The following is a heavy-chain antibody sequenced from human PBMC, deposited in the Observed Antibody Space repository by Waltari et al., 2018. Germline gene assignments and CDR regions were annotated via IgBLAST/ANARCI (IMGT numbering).Heavy chain of an antibody. J-gene: IGHJ4*02. D-gene: IGHD1-26*01. CDR2: ISATSSSI. Sequence: EILVVESGGGLVQPGGSLRLSCAASGFTFSSYSMTWVRQAPGKGLEWVSYISATSSSIYYADSVKGRFTISRDNAQNSLYLQMKSLRAEDTALYYCARLGVSHFDYWGQGTLVTVSS. CDR3: ARLGVSHFDY. CDR1: GFTFSSYS. V-gene: IGHV3-48*04.